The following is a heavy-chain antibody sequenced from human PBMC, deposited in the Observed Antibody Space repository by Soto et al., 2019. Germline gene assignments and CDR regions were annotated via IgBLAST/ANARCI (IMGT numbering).Heavy chain of an antibody. J-gene: IGHJ6*03. CDR1: GYSFTSYW. D-gene: IGHD3-3*01. CDR2: IYPGDSDT. V-gene: IGHV5-51*01. CDR3: ARHQFWSGYYTQQDVPTHYYYYMDV. Sequence: GESLKISCKGSGYSFTSYWIGWVRQMPGKGLEWMGIIYPGDSDTRYSPSFQGQVTISADKSISTAYLQWSSLKASDTAMYYCARHQFWSGYYTQQDVPTHYYYYMDVWGKGTTVTVSS.